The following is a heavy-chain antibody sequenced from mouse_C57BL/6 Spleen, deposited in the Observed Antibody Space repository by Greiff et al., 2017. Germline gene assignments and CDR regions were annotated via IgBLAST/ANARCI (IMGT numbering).Heavy chain of an antibody. D-gene: IGHD1-1*01. CDR2: ILPGSGST. J-gene: IGHJ2*01. Sequence: VQLQQSGAELMKPGASVKLSCKATGYTFTGYWIEWVKQRPGHGLEWIGEILPGSGSTTYNEKFKGKATFTADTSSNTAYMQLSSLTTEDSAIYYCARSAGGSSYYFDDWGQGTTLTVSS. CDR1: GYTFTGYW. CDR3: ARSAGGSSYYFDD. V-gene: IGHV1-9*01.